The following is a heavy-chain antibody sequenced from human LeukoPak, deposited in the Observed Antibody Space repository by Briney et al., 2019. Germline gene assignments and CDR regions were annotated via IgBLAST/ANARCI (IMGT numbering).Heavy chain of an antibody. Sequence: SETLSLTCSVSGGSFSSYYWSWIRQPPGKGLEWIGYIYYSGSTNYNPSLKSRATISVDTSKNQFSLKLSSVTAADTAVYYCAGRYYYGSGSSYYYYMDVWGKGTTVTIS. CDR1: GGSFSSYY. CDR2: IYYSGST. CDR3: AGRYYYGSGSSYYYYMDV. V-gene: IGHV4-59*01. D-gene: IGHD3-10*01. J-gene: IGHJ6*03.